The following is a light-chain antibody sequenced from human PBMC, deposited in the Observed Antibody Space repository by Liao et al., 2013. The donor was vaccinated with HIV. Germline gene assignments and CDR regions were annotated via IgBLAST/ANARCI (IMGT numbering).Light chain of an antibody. V-gene: IGLV3-21*04. Sequence: SYVVTQPPSVSVAPGETAKITCGGNDIGSKSVHWYQQKPGQAPVLVILYDSDRPSGIPERFSGSNSGNTATLTISRVEAGDEADYYCQVWDSSTDWVFGGGTNLAVL. CDR1: DIGSKS. CDR2: YDS. CDR3: QVWDSSTDWV. J-gene: IGLJ3*02.